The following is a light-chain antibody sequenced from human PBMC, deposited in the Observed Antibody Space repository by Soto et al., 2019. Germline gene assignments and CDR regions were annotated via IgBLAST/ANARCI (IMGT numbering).Light chain of an antibody. CDR1: QGIRDA. CDR3: LQHNSYPQT. CDR2: AAP. V-gene: IGKV1-17*01. J-gene: IGKJ1*01. Sequence: DLQMTQSPSSLSASVGDRVTITCRASQGIRDALGWYQQKPGKAPKRLIYAAPSLQSGVPSRFSGSGSGTEFTHTISSLQPEDVATYYCLQHNSYPQTFGQGTKVEIK.